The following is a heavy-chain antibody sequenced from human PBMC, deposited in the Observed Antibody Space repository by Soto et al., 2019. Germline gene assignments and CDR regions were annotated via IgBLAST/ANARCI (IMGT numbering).Heavy chain of an antibody. CDR2: IYYSGST. D-gene: IGHD6-6*01. CDR1: GGSISSYY. CDR3: ARHARYSSSSPGAFDI. V-gene: IGHV4-59*01. Sequence: SETLSLTCTVSGGSISSYYWSWIRQPPGKGLEWIGYIYYSGSTNYNPSLKSRVTISVDTSKNQFSLKLSSVTAADTAVYYCARHARYSSSSPGAFDIWGQGTMVTVSS. J-gene: IGHJ3*02.